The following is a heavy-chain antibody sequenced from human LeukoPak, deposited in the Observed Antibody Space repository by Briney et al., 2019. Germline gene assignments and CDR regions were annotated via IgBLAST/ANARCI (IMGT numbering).Heavy chain of an antibody. CDR3: ARDLTTVTKGLDV. J-gene: IGHJ6*02. Sequence: SGTLSLSCAVSAGTISTYHLGWIRQTPGKGLEWIGHVHSSESNNYNTSRKSRLTMSVNTSKNQFFLKLNSVTAADTAVYYCARDLTTVTKGLDVWRQGTTTIVSS. CDR2: VHSSESN. CDR1: AGTISTYH. D-gene: IGHD4-17*01. V-gene: IGHV4-59*01.